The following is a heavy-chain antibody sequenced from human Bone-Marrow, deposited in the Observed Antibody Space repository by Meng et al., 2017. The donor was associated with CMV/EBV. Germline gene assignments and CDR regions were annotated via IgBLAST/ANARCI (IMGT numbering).Heavy chain of an antibody. CDR3: ARGLSYRAFDM. Sequence: GGSLRLSCAASGFTFSIYGMHWVRQVPGKGLEWVSCHYNDVSSISYADSVKGRITISRDNAKITLYLQMNSLRAYDTAVYYCARGLSYRAFDMWGQGTLVTVSS. V-gene: IGHV3-74*01. D-gene: IGHD1-26*01. CDR1: GFTFSIYG. CDR2: HYNDVSSI. J-gene: IGHJ3*02.